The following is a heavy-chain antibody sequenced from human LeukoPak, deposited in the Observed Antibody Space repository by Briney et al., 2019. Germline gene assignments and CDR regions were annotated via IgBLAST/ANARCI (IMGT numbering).Heavy chain of an antibody. J-gene: IGHJ4*02. CDR3: ARDSGIAAAGAPDY. CDR2: INPNSGGT. Sequence: ASVKVSCKASGYTFTGYHMHWVRQAPGQGLEWMGWINPNSGGTNYAQKFQGRVTMTRDTSISTAYMELSRLRSDDTAVYYCARDSGIAAAGAPDYWGQGTLVTVSS. CDR1: GYTFTGYH. D-gene: IGHD6-13*01. V-gene: IGHV1-2*02.